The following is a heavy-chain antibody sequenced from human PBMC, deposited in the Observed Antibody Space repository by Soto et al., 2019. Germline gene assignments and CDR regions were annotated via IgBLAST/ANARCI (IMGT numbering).Heavy chain of an antibody. CDR1: GGSTSGNY. D-gene: IGHD5-18*01. J-gene: IGHJ2*01. CDR2: IYSSGRT. Sequence: QVQLQESGPGPVKASVTLSLTYTLSGGSTSGNYWSWIRQPAGKGLEWIGRIYSSGRTHYNPSLKSRVTMSVSTNHFSLKLNSVTAADTAVYYCARDFDVNTALDYWYFDLWGRGTLVTVSS. CDR3: ARDFDVNTALDYWYFDL. V-gene: IGHV4-4*07.